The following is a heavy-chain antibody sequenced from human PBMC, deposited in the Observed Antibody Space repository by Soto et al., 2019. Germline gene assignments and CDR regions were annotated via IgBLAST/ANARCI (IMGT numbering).Heavy chain of an antibody. CDR1: GYTFTSYG. J-gene: IGHJ4*02. Sequence: QVQLVQSGPEVKKPGASVKVSCKTSGYTFTSYGISWVRQAPGQGLEWMGWITTDKGKTTYAQKFQGRVTMTTDTPTSTAYMEVRSLRSDDTAVYYCATRSPAFDYWGQGTLVTVSS. CDR3: ATRSPAFDY. CDR2: ITTDKGKT. V-gene: IGHV1-18*01. D-gene: IGHD3-10*01.